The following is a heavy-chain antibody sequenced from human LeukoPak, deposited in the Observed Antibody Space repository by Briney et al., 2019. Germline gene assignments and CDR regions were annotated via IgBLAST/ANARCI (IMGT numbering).Heavy chain of an antibody. V-gene: IGHV3-74*01. CDR2: IKSDGKT. J-gene: IGHJ1*01. CDR1: GFTFSRYW. D-gene: IGHD3-22*01. CDR3: ARAPSEVGGYYPEYFRH. Sequence: GGSLRLPCEASGFTFSRYWMHWVRQAPGKGLVWVSRIKSDGKTNYADSVKGRSTISRDNAKNTVSLQMGSLRAEDTGVYYCARAPSEVGGYYPEYFRHWGQGTLVTVSS.